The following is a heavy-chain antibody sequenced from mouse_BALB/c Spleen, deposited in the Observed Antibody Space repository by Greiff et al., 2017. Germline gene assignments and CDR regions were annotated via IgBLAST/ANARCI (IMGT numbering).Heavy chain of an antibody. D-gene: IGHD2-1*01. CDR2: ISTYYGDA. J-gene: IGHJ4*01. Sequence: VQLQESGAELVRPGVSVKISCKGSGYTFTDYAMHWVKQSHAKSLEWIGVISTYYGDASYNQKFKGKATMTVDKSSSTAYMELARLTSEDSAIYYCARSLIYYGNPYAMDYWGQGTSVTFSS. CDR3: ARSLIYYGNPYAMDY. V-gene: IGHV1S137*01. CDR1: GYTFTDYA.